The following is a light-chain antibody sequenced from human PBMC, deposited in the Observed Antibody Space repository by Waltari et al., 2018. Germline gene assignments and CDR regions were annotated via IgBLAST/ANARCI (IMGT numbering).Light chain of an antibody. CDR1: LSDVSSFTY. CDR2: DVT. J-gene: IGLJ3*02. V-gene: IGLV2-14*03. CDR3: ASYTTSNNRV. Sequence: QSALTQPDSVSVSPGQSITISCTATLSDVSSFTYVSWYQRHSGQAPTLLSFDVTNRPSGTSNRFSGSKSGNTASLTISGLQAEDEADYFCASYTTSNNRVFGGGTRLTVL.